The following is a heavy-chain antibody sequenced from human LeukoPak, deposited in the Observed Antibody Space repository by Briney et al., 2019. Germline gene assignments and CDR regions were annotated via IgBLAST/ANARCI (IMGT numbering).Heavy chain of an antibody. J-gene: IGHJ4*02. D-gene: IGHD6-13*01. V-gene: IGHV3-30*18. CDR3: AKQFDSTWYHFDS. Sequence: AGGSLRLSCAASGFTFSNYGMHCVRQAPGKGLEWVAVISYDGSSEYYADSVKGRFTISRDNSKTTLYLQMNSLRAEDTAVYYCAKQFDSTWYHFDSWGQGTLVTVSS. CDR1: GFTFSNYG. CDR2: ISYDGSSE.